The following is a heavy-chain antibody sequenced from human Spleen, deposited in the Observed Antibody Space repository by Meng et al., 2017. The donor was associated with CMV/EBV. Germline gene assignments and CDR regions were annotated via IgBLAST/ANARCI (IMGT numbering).Heavy chain of an antibody. CDR1: GFTFSSYD. D-gene: IGHD1-7*01. CDR2: IDTAGDT. J-gene: IGHJ4*02. Sequence: GESLKISCAASGFTFSSYDMHWVRQATGKGLEWVSAIDTAGDTYYPGSVKGRFTISRENAKNSLYLQMNSLRAEDTAVYYCARMLELDYWGQGTLVTVSS. CDR3: ARMLELDY. V-gene: IGHV3-13*01.